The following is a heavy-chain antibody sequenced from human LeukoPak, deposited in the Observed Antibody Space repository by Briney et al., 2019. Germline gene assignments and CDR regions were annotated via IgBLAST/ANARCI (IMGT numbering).Heavy chain of an antibody. CDR1: GDSVSSNSVT. Sequence: SQTLSLTCAISGDSVSSNSVTWNWIRQSPSRGLEWLGRTHYRSTWYNDYAVSVRGRITVNPDISKNQFSLHLNSVTPEDTAVYYCARRLTQYDCFDPWGQGILVTVSS. CDR3: ARRLTQYDCFDP. V-gene: IGHV6-1*01. D-gene: IGHD2-2*01. CDR2: THYRSTWYN. J-gene: IGHJ5*02.